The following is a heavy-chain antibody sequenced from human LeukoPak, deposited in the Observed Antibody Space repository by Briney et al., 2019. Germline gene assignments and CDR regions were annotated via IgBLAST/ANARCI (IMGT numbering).Heavy chain of an antibody. Sequence: GASVKVSCKASGYTFTSYGISWVRQAPGQGLEWMGWISAYNGNTNYAQKLQSRVTMTTDTSTSTAYMELRSLRSDDTAVYYCARAAFWSGYPYYFDYWGQGTLVTVSS. CDR1: GYTFTSYG. J-gene: IGHJ4*02. D-gene: IGHD3-3*01. V-gene: IGHV1-18*01. CDR2: ISAYNGNT. CDR3: ARAAFWSGYPYYFDY.